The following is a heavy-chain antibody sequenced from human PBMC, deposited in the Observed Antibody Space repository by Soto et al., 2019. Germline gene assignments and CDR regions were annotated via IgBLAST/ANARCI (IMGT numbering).Heavy chain of an antibody. CDR1: GGSISSSSYY. Sequence: PSETLSLTCTVSGGSISSSSYYWGWIRQPPGKGLEWIGSIYYSGSTYYNPSLKSRVTISVDTSKNQFSLKLSSVTAADTAVYYCARDGDGYNLNWFGPWGQGTLVTVSS. J-gene: IGHJ5*02. CDR3: ARDGDGYNLNWFGP. D-gene: IGHD5-12*01. CDR2: IYYSGST. V-gene: IGHV4-39*02.